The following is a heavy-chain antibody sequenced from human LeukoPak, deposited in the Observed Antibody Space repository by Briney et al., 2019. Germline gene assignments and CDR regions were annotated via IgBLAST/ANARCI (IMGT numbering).Heavy chain of an antibody. CDR1: GGSISSYY. CDR3: ARGYVVRGAYFDY. Sequence: SETLSLTCTVSGGSISSYYWSWIRQPPGKGLEWIGYIYYSGSTNYNPSLKSRVTISVDTSKNQFSLKLSSVTAADTAVYYCARGYVVRGAYFDYWGQGTLVTVSS. CDR2: IYYSGST. V-gene: IGHV4-59*01. D-gene: IGHD3-10*01. J-gene: IGHJ4*02.